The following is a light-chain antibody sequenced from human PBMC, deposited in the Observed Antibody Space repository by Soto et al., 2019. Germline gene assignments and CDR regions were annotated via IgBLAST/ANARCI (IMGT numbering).Light chain of an antibody. Sequence: EIVMTQSPATLSVSPGERATLSCRASQSVSSNLAWYQQKPGQAPRLLIYGAPTRTTGIPARFSGSRSGTEFTLTISSLQSEHFAVYYCQQYNNWPPVRITFGQGTKLEIK. CDR1: QSVSSN. CDR3: QQYNNWPPVRIT. CDR2: GAP. J-gene: IGKJ2*01. V-gene: IGKV3-15*01.